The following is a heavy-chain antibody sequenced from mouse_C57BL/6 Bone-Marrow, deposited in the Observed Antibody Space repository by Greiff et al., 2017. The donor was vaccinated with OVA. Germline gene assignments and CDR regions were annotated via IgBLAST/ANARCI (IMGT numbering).Heavy chain of an antibody. CDR2: IYPGSGNT. Sequence: VQRVESGAELVRPGASVKLSCKASGYTFTDYYINWVKQRPGQGLEWIARIYPGSGNTYYNEKFKGKATLTAEKSSSTAYMQLSSLTSEDSAVYFCARSGYYYGSSYVVYFDYWGQGTTLTVSS. D-gene: IGHD1-1*01. CDR3: ARSGYYYGSSYVVYFDY. J-gene: IGHJ2*01. CDR1: GYTFTDYY. V-gene: IGHV1-76*01.